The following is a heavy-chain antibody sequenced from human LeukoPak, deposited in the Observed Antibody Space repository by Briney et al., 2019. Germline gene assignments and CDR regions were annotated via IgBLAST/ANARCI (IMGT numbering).Heavy chain of an antibody. J-gene: IGHJ3*02. CDR2: IIPIFGTA. V-gene: IGHV1-69*13. CDR3: ARDGAGSFDI. CDR1: GGTFSSYA. Sequence: SVKVSCKASGGTFSSYAISWVRQAPGQGLEWMGGIIPIFGTANYAQKFQGGVTVTADESTSTAYMELSSLRSEDTAVYYCARDGAGSFDIWGQGTMVTVSS. D-gene: IGHD3-16*01.